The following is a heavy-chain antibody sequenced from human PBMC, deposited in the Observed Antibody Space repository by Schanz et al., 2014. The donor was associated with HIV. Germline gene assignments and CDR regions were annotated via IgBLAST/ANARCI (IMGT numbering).Heavy chain of an antibody. J-gene: IGHJ4*02. D-gene: IGHD3-16*01. CDR1: GFNFRTYG. CDR3: AKSTIMIKFDY. Sequence: QVQLVESGGGVVQPGRSLRLSCAASGFNFRTYGMHWVRQAPGKGLEWVAVIWYDGSNKYYADSVKGRFTVSRDNSKNTLYLQMNNLRAEDTAVYYCAKSTIMIKFDYWGQGTLVTVSS. CDR2: IWYDGSNK. V-gene: IGHV3-33*06.